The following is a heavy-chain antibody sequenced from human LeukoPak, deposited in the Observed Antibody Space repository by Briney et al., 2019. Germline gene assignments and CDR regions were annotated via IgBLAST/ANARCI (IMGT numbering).Heavy chain of an antibody. CDR2: IVASGGST. D-gene: IGHD1-26*01. J-gene: IGHJ1*01. Sequence: PGGSLRLSCAASGFTFSDYSMNWVRQAPRKGLEWVSSIVASGGSTYYADSVKGRFTISRDNSKNTLYLQMNSQRAEDTAVYYCAKEWELLMAYFQHWGQGTLVTVSS. CDR1: GFTFSDYS. V-gene: IGHV3-23*01. CDR3: AKEWELLMAYFQH.